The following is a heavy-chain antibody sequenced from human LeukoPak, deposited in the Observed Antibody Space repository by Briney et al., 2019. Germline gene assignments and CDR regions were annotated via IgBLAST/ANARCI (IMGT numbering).Heavy chain of an antibody. CDR2: ISSSSSTI. J-gene: IGHJ4*02. Sequence: GGSLRLSCAASGFTFSTYSMNWVRQAPGKGLEWVSYISSSSSTIYYADSVKGRFTISRDNAKNSLYLQMNNLRAEDTAVYYCARDSSPDSWGQGTLVTVSS. CDR1: GFTFSTYS. V-gene: IGHV3-48*01. D-gene: IGHD6-13*01. CDR3: ARDSSPDS.